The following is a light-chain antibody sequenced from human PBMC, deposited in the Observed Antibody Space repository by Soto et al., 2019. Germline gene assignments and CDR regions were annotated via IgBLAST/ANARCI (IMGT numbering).Light chain of an antibody. CDR3: QQSRTTPNT. J-gene: IGKJ2*01. CDR2: WAS. CDR1: QTLLFSPNNKNS. V-gene: IGKV4-1*01. Sequence: DVVMTQSPDSLAVSLGERAAINCKSSQTLLFSPNNKNSLAWYQQKPGQPPKLLICWASTRESGAPDRFIGSGSGTDFTLSISSLQAEDVAVYYCQQSRTTPNTFGQVTSLLIK.